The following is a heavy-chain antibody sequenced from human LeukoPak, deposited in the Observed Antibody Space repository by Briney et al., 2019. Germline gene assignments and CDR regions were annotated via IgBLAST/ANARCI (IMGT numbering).Heavy chain of an antibody. CDR2: IFAGGNT. CDR1: GFRVNGNY. V-gene: IGHV3-66*01. CDR3: ARANSYGSYYFDY. J-gene: IGHJ4*02. D-gene: IGHD5-18*01. Sequence: GGSLRLSCAAAGFRVNGNYMIWIRDARGKGLELVSFIFAGGNTYYADSVNGRFTLSRDYSKNMVFLQMTSLRIEDTAVYFCARANSYGSYYFDYWGQGTLVTVSS.